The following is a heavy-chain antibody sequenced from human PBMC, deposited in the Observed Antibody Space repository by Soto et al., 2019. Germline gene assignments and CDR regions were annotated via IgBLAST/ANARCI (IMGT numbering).Heavy chain of an antibody. CDR3: ARDGEYSSSGSFDY. CDR1: GGTFSIYA. J-gene: IGHJ4*02. Sequence: ASVKVCCKASGGTFSIYAINWVRQATGQGLEWMGWMNPNSFNTGYAQKVQGRVTMTRDTSIRTAYMELSSLRSDDPAVYYCARDGEYSSSGSFDYWGQGTLVTVSS. D-gene: IGHD6-6*01. V-gene: IGHV1-8*02. CDR2: MNPNSFNT.